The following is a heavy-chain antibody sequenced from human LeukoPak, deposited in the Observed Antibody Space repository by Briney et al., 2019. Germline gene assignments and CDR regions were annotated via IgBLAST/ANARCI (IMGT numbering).Heavy chain of an antibody. V-gene: IGHV3-21*01. CDR2: ISSSSSYI. Sequence: GGSLRLSCAASGFTFSSYSMNWVRQAPGKGLEWVSSISSSSSYIYYADSVKGRFTISRDNAKNSLYLQMNSLRAEDTAVYYCASRVLRPSVVPAVAGNPVASDYWGQGTLVTVSS. CDR1: GFTFSSYS. J-gene: IGHJ4*02. CDR3: ASRVLRPSVVPAVAGNPVASDY. D-gene: IGHD2-2*01.